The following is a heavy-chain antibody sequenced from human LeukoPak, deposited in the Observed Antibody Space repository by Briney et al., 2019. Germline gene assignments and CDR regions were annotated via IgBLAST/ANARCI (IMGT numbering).Heavy chain of an antibody. Sequence: EPGGSLRLSCAASGFTFRSHDMSWVRQAPGKGLEWVSGISGSGGSTYYADSVKGRFTISRDNSKNTLHLQMNSLRAEDTAVYYCAKVWALVGATGFDYWGQGTLVTVSS. CDR3: AKVWALVGATGFDY. D-gene: IGHD1-26*01. V-gene: IGHV3-23*01. CDR1: GFTFRSHD. J-gene: IGHJ4*02. CDR2: ISGSGGST.